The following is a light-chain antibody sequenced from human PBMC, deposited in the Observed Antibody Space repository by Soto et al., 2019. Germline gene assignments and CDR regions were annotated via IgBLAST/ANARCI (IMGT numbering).Light chain of an antibody. CDR3: SSYTTSSTRV. J-gene: IGLJ1*01. Sequence: QSALAQPASVSGSPGQSITISCTGTSSDVGAYDFVSWYQQHPDKAPKLMIYEVSNRPSGVSYRFSGFKSVNTATLTISGLQAEDEADYYCSSYTTSSTRVFGTGTKVTVL. V-gene: IGLV2-14*03. CDR2: EVS. CDR1: SSDVGAYDF.